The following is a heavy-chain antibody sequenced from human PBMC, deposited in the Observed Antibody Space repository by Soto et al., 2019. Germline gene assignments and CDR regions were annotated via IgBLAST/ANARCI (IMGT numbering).Heavy chain of an antibody. J-gene: IGHJ4*02. CDR1: GGSISSYY. Sequence: SETLSLTCPVSGGSISSYYWSWIRQPPGKGLEWIGYIYYSGSTNYNPTLKSLVTISVDTSKNQFSLKLSSVTAADTAVYYCASGRIAYSSSWYYFDYWGQGTLVTVSS. CDR2: IYYSGST. V-gene: IGHV4-59*01. D-gene: IGHD6-13*01. CDR3: ASGRIAYSSSWYYFDY.